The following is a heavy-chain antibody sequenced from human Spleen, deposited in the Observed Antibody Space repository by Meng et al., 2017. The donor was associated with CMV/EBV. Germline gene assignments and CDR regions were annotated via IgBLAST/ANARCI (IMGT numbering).Heavy chain of an antibody. CDR2: ISAYNGNT. Sequence: ASVKVSCKASGYTFTSYGISWVRQAPGQGLEWMGWISAYNGNTNYAQKLQGRVTMTTDTSTSTAYMELSSLRSDDTAVYYCARGLSRVFGVVIRFYGMDVWGQGTTVTVSS. D-gene: IGHD3-3*01. V-gene: IGHV1-18*01. J-gene: IGHJ6*02. CDR1: GYTFTSYG. CDR3: ARGLSRVFGVVIRFYGMDV.